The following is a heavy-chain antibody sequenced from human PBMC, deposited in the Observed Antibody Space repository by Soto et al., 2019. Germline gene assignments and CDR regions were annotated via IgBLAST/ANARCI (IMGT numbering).Heavy chain of an antibody. J-gene: IGHJ6*03. V-gene: IGHV3-53*04. CDR2: IYSGGST. Sequence: GGSLRLSCAASGFTVSSNYMSLVRQAPGKGLEWVSVIYSGGSTYYADSVKGRFTISRHNSKNTLYLQMNSLRAEDTAVYYCARYCLYYDFWSGPRSLCMDVWGKGTTVTISS. CDR1: GFTVSSNY. CDR3: ARYCLYYDFWSGPRSLCMDV. D-gene: IGHD3-3*01.